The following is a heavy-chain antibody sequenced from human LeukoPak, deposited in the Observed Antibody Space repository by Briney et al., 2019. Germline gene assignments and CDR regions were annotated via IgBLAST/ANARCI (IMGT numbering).Heavy chain of an antibody. D-gene: IGHD3-22*01. J-gene: IGHJ4*02. V-gene: IGHV1-69*13. CDR2: IIPIFGTA. Sequence: ASVKVSCKASGDTFSSYAISWVRQAPGQGLEWMGGIIPIFGTANYAQKFQGRVTITADESTSTAYMELSSLRSEATAVYYCASGYYDSSGYYYYFDYWGQGTLVTVSS. CDR3: ASGYYDSSGYYYYFDY. CDR1: GDTFSSYA.